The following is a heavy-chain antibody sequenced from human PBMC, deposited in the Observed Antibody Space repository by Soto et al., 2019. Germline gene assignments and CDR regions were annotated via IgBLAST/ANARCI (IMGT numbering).Heavy chain of an antibody. D-gene: IGHD2-2*02. CDR3: ARAIVVVPAAISYYYGMDV. CDR1: GFTFSSYS. CDR2: ISSSSSTI. V-gene: IGHV3-48*02. J-gene: IGHJ6*02. Sequence: PGGSLRLSCAASGFTFSSYSMNWVRQAPGKGLEWVSYISSSSSTIYYADSVKGRFTISRDNAKNSLYLQMNSLRDEDTAVYYCARAIVVVPAAISYYYGMDVWGQGTTVTVSS.